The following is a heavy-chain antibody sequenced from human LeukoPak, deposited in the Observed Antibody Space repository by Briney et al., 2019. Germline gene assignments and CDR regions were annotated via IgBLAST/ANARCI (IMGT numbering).Heavy chain of an antibody. CDR2: IYDSVNA. CDR3: ARDRELGV. D-gene: IGHD1-26*01. CDR1: GGSISIFY. Sequence: SETLSLTCTVSGGSISIFYWSWIRQSPGKGLEWIGYIYDSVNANYNPSLKSRVTISVDMSRNQFSLKLNSVTAADTAIYYCARDRELGVWGQGTTVTVYS. J-gene: IGHJ6*02. V-gene: IGHV4-59*01.